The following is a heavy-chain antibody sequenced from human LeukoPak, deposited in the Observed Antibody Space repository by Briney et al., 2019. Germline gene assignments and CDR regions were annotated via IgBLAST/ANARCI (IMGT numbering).Heavy chain of an antibody. V-gene: IGHV3-7*03. D-gene: IGHD2-2*01. CDR1: GYPFSPCC. CDR2: IKPDGSDS. J-gene: IGHJ6*02. CDR3: ASHGDVPYYYGMDV. Sequence: PGGSQRLSCAACGYPFSPCCVSGARGGTGGGVECVGSIKPDGSDSHHVDSVKGRFTISRDNAKNSLYLQMNSLRAEDTAVYYCASHGDVPYYYGMDVWGQGTTVTVSS.